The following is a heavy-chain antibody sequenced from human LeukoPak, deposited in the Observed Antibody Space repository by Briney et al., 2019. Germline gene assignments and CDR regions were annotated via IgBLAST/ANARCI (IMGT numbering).Heavy chain of an antibody. D-gene: IGHD3-9*01. Sequence: GGSLRLFCAASGFIFSNYAMSWVRQAPGKGLVEVSAIVGRDGGTYYADSVKGRFTVSRDDPKNTLYLQMNTLRVEDTAVYYCAKWGDYDILTGYYDSDYWGHGTLVTVSS. V-gene: IGHV3-23*01. CDR3: AKWGDYDILTGYYDSDY. CDR1: GFIFSNYA. CDR2: IVGRDGGT. J-gene: IGHJ4*01.